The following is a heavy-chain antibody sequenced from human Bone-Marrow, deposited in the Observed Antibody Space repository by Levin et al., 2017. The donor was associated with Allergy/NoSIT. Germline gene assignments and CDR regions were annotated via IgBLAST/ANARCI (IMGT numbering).Heavy chain of an antibody. CDR1: GYTFTDYW. V-gene: IGHV5-51*01. CDR2: IFPGDSDT. D-gene: IGHD6-13*01. CDR3: ARNAIRAAGSGYFDP. Sequence: PGESLKISCKGSGYTFTDYWIGWVRQMPGKGLEWMGIIFPGDSDTMYSPSFQGLVTISADKSTSTAYLQWSSLKASDTAMYYCARNAIRAAGSGYFDPWGQGTPVIVSS. J-gene: IGHJ5*02.